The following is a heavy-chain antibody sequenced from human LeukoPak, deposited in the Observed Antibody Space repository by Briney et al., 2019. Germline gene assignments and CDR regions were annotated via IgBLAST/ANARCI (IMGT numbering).Heavy chain of an antibody. CDR3: AKSTPPPYDFWSGYRRYNWFDP. CDR1: GFTFSSYA. CDR2: ISGSGGST. D-gene: IGHD3-3*01. V-gene: IGHV3-23*01. J-gene: IGHJ5*02. Sequence: GGSLRLSCAASGFTFSSYAMSWVRQAPGKGLEWVSAISGSGGSTYYADSVKGRFTVSRDNSKNTLYLQMNSLRAEDTAVYYCAKSTPPPYDFWSGYRRYNWFDPWGQGTLVTVSS.